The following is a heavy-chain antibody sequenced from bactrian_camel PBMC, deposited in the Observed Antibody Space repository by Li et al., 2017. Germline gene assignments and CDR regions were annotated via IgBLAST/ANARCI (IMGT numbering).Heavy chain of an antibody. V-gene: IGHV3S53*01. CDR2: IHSDGGT. Sequence: HVQLVESGGGSVQSGGSMRLSCVVSGGRFSDFALAWFRQSPGKEREGVGSIHSDGGTSYADSVKGRFTISQDNAKNTVYLQMYSLKPEDTAMYYCAARGPYCYTKLSVRDFTYWGQGTQVTVS. J-gene: IGHJ6*01. CDR1: GGRFSDFA. D-gene: IGHD2*01. CDR3: AARGPYCYTKLSVRDFTY.